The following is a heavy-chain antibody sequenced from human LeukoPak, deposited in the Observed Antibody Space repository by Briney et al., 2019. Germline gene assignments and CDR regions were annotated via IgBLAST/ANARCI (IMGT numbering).Heavy chain of an antibody. J-gene: IGHJ4*02. V-gene: IGHV3-73*01. CDR2: IRSKANSYAT. Sequence: PGGSLRLSCAASGFTFSGSTMHWVRQASGKGLEWVGRIRSKANSYATAYAASVKGRFTISRDDSKNTAYLQMNSLKAEDTAVYYCAKGVVVAPDVTPFDYWGQGPLVTVSS. D-gene: IGHD2-2*01. CDR3: AKGVVVAPDVTPFDY. CDR1: GFTFSGST.